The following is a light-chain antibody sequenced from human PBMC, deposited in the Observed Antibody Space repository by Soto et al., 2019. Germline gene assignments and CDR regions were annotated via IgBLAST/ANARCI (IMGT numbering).Light chain of an antibody. J-gene: IGKJ1*01. CDR1: QTISSW. CDR3: QHYKSYSEA. V-gene: IGKV1-5*03. CDR2: KAS. Sequence: DIQMTQSPSTLSGSVGDRVTITCRASQTISSWLAWYQQKPGKAPKLLIYKASTLKSGVPSMFSGSGSGTEFTLTIISLQPDDLSTYYCQHYKSYSEAFGQGTRVKIK.